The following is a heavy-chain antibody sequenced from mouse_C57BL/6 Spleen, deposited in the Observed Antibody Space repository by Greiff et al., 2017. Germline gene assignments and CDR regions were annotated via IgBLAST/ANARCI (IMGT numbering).Heavy chain of an antibody. V-gene: IGHV1-26*01. J-gene: IGHJ1*03. CDR2: INPNNGGT. CDR3: ARGGLYYGSSPWYFDV. D-gene: IGHD1-1*01. CDR1: GYTFTDYY. Sequence: VQLQQSGPELVKPGASVKISCKASGYTFTDYYMNWVKQSHGKSLEWIGDINPNNGGTSYNQKFKGKATLTVDKSSSTAYMELRSLTSEDSAVYYCARGGLYYGSSPWYFDVWGTGTTVTVSS.